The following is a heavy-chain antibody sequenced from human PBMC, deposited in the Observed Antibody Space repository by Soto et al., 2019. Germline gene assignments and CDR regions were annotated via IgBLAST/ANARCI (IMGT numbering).Heavy chain of an antibody. CDR1: GYIFSNNW. V-gene: IGHV5-51*01. CDR2: IYPGDSDT. CDR3: ARRSRNKAMDFGDF. D-gene: IGHD5-18*01. Sequence: AESLTISCQVSGYIFSNNWIAWVLQMPGKGLECMGIIYPGDSDTRYSPSFRGQVTMSADKSISTAYLQWNSLKSSDTAMYYCARRSRNKAMDFGDFWGQGTMVPVSS. J-gene: IGHJ4*02.